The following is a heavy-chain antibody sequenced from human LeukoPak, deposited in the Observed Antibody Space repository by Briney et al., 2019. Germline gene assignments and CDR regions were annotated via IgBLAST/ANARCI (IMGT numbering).Heavy chain of an antibody. J-gene: IGHJ4*02. Sequence: SETLSLTCTVSGGSIGTYYWTWIRQPPGKRLEWIGYIHYSGNTNYNPSLQSRVTISVDTSKNQFSLKLSSVTAADTAVYYCARRYSGGGGYLDYWGQGTLVTVSS. V-gene: IGHV4-59*08. CDR3: ARRYSGGGGYLDY. D-gene: IGHD6-19*01. CDR1: GGSIGTYY. CDR2: IHYSGNT.